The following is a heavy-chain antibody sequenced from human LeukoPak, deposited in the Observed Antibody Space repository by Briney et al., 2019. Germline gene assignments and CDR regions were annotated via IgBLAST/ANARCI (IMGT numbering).Heavy chain of an antibody. Sequence: SETLSLTCTVSGGSISSYYWSWIRQPPGKGLEWIGYIYYSGSTNYNPSLKSRVTISVDTSKNQFSLKLSSVTAADTAVYYCARAPMTRAFDIWGQGTMVTVSS. CDR1: GGSISSYY. CDR2: IYYSGST. V-gene: IGHV4-59*12. J-gene: IGHJ3*02. CDR3: ARAPMTRAFDI.